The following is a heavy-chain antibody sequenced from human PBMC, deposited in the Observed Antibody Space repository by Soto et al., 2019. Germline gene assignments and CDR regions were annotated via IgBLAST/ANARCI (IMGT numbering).Heavy chain of an antibody. CDR2: ISGTGGAA. D-gene: IGHD3-10*01. Sequence: LRLSCAASGFTFGHFAMSWVRQAPGKGLEWVAAISGTGGAAYYADSVEGRFTIPRDNSRNTLFLQMNSLRVDDTAIYYCAKPGEVVRGSDFWGLGTLVTVSS. V-gene: IGHV3-23*01. CDR1: GFTFGHFA. CDR3: AKPGEVVRGSDF. J-gene: IGHJ4*02.